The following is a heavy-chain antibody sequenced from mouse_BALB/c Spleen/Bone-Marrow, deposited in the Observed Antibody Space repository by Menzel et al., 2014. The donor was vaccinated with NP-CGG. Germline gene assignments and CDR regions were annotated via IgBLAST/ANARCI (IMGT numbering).Heavy chain of an antibody. V-gene: IGHV1-4*02. D-gene: IGHD1-2*01. Sequence: VQLQQPASELARPGASVRLSCRASGYTFTGYTMQWVKQRPGQGLEWIGYIVPRSGYTDYNQKFKDKTTLTADKSSNTAYMQLSRLTSEDSAVYYCAGEDITTAYFDYWGQGTTLTVSS. CDR3: AGEDITTAYFDY. CDR1: GYTFTGYT. J-gene: IGHJ2*01. CDR2: IVPRSGYT.